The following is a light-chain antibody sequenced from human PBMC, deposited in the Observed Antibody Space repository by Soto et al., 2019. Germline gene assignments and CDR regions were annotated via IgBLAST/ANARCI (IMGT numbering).Light chain of an antibody. J-gene: IGKJ1*01. CDR3: QQRDNWPWT. Sequence: EIVLTQSPATLSFPQGEKAPPPAGASQRFRTNLAWYQHKPGQAPRLLIYDASNRATGIPGRFSGSGSGTDFTLTISNLEPEDFAVYYCQQRDNWPWTFGQGAKVEIK. CDR2: DAS. CDR1: QRFRTN. V-gene: IGKV3-11*01.